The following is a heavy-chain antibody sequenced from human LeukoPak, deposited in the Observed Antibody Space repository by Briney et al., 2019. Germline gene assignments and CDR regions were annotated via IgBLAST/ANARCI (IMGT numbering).Heavy chain of an antibody. CDR1: GFSFRGSW. D-gene: IGHD7-27*01. J-gene: IGHJ6*02. CDR3: ATYTNWVAGDV. Sequence: GGSLRLSWAASGFSFRGSWMSWVRQAPGKGLEWVADIKEDGSQTEYGDSVKGRFTISRDNAKSQLYLQMNSLTAEDTAGYYCATYTNWVAGDVGGQGTTVFVSS. CDR2: IKEDGSQT. V-gene: IGHV3-7*01.